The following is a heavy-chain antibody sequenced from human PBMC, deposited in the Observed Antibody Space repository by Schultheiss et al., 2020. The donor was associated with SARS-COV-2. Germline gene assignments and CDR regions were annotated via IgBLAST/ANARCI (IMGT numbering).Heavy chain of an antibody. Sequence: GGSLRLSCAASGFTFSSYGMHWVRQAPGKGLEWVSSISSSSSYIYYADSVKGRFTISRDNAKNTLYLQMNSLRAEDTAVYYCAKKNGEWLLLSWGQGTLVTVSS. V-gene: IGHV3-21*04. CDR3: AKKNGEWLLLS. CDR1: GFTFSSYG. CDR2: ISSSSSYI. J-gene: IGHJ4*01. D-gene: IGHD3-22*01.